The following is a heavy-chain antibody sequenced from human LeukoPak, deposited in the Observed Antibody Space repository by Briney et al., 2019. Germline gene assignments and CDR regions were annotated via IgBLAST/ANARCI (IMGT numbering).Heavy chain of an antibody. CDR3: ARVGGRYSPLGY. CDR2: IKQDGSEK. D-gene: IGHD3-16*02. V-gene: IGHV3-7*01. CDR1: GFTFSSYS. J-gene: IGHJ4*02. Sequence: GGSLRLSRAASGFTFSSYSMSWVRQAPGRGLEWVANIKQDGSEKYYVDSVKGRFTISRDNDKNSLFLQMASLRAEDTAVYYCARVGGRYSPLGYWGQGTLVTVSS.